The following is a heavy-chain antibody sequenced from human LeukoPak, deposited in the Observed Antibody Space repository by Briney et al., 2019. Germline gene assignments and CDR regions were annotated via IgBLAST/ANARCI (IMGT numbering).Heavy chain of an antibody. CDR2: ISSSSSYI. D-gene: IGHD6-13*01. J-gene: IGHJ4*02. Sequence: PGGSLRLSCAASGFTVSSNYMSWVRQAPGKGLEWVSSISSSSSYIYYADSVKGRFTISRDNAKNSLYLQMNSLRAEDTAVYYCARDPGIAAAGTGSFDYWGQGTLVTVSS. CDR3: ARDPGIAAAGTGSFDY. V-gene: IGHV3-21*01. CDR1: GFTVSSNY.